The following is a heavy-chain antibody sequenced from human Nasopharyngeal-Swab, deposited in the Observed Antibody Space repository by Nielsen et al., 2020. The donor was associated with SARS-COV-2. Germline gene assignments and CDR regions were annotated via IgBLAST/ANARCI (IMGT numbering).Heavy chain of an antibody. Sequence: SETLSLTCTVSGGSISSGGYYWSWIRQHPGKGLEWIGYIYYSGSTYYNPSLKSRVTISVDTSKNQFSLKLSSVTAADTAVYYCARATITMIAVVDAFDIWGQGTMVTVSS. V-gene: IGHV4-31*03. CDR1: GGSISSGGYY. D-gene: IGHD3-22*01. CDR3: ARATITMIAVVDAFDI. CDR2: IYYSGST. J-gene: IGHJ3*02.